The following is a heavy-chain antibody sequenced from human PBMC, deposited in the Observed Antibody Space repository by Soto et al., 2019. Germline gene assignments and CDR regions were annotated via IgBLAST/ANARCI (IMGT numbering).Heavy chain of an antibody. Sequence: GGSLRLSCSASGFTFSSYAMHWVRQAPGKGLEYVSAISSNGGSTYYADSVKGRFTISRDNSKNTLYLQMISLRAEDTDVYYCVKEPQRITMVRGVPRPDYWGQGTLVTVSS. CDR2: ISSNGGST. J-gene: IGHJ4*02. CDR1: GFTFSSYA. CDR3: VKEPQRITMVRGVPRPDY. V-gene: IGHV3-64D*08. D-gene: IGHD3-10*01.